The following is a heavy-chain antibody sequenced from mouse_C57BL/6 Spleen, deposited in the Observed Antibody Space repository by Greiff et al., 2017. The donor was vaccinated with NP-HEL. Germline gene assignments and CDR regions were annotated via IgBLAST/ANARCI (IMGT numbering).Heavy chain of an antibody. J-gene: IGHJ3*01. CDR2: IDPETGGT. CDR3: TRYYGNPAWFAY. Sequence: VQLQQSGAELVRPGASVTLSCKASGYTFTDYEMHWVKQTPVHGLEWIGAIDPETGGTAYNQKFKGKAILTADKSSSTAYMELHSLTSEDSAVYYCTRYYGNPAWFAYWGQGTLVTVSA. V-gene: IGHV1-15*01. D-gene: IGHD2-1*01. CDR1: GYTFTDYE.